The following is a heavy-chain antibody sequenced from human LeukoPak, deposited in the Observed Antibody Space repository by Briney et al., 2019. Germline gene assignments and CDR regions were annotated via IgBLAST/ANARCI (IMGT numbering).Heavy chain of an antibody. Sequence: PGGSLRLSCAASGFTFSTYSMHWVRQAPGKGLQWVSIISTSSIYIYYADSVKGRFTISRDNAKNSLYLQMNSLRAEDTAVYYCARASWDSSGYYYEYWGQGTLVTVSS. CDR1: GFTFSTYS. D-gene: IGHD3-22*01. CDR3: ARASWDSSGYYYEY. V-gene: IGHV3-21*01. J-gene: IGHJ4*02. CDR2: ISTSSIYI.